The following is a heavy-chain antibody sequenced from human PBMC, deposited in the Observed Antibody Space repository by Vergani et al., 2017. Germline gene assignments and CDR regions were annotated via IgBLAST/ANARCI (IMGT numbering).Heavy chain of an antibody. CDR3: ARGDRSRLRVSAPGDY. V-gene: IGHV7-4-1*02. D-gene: IGHD3-3*01. CDR1: GYTLNTEA. CDR2: INTNTGSP. Sequence: QVQLVQSESELKMPGASVMLSCKASGYTLNTEAMNWVRQVTGQGFEWMGWINTNTGSPMFAPGFTGLFVFSLDTSANTASLQIRNLKPEDTAVYYCARGDRSRLRVSAPGDYWGQGTLVSVSS. J-gene: IGHJ4*02.